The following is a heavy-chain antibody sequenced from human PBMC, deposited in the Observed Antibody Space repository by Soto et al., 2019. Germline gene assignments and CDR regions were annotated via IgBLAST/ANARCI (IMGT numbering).Heavy chain of an antibody. V-gene: IGHV3-11*05. J-gene: IGHJ4*02. D-gene: IGHD3-10*01. CDR3: ARVVHYYGSGSYYGPYFDY. Sequence: PGGSLRLSCAASGFTFSDYYMRWIRQAPGKGREWVSYISSSSSYTNYADSVKGRFTISRDNAKNSLYLQMNSLRAEDTAVYYCARVVHYYGSGSYYGPYFDYWGQGTLVTVSS. CDR2: ISSSSSYT. CDR1: GFTFSDYY.